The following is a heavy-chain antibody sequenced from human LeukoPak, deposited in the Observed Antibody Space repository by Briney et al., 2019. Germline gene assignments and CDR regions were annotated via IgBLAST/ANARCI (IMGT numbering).Heavy chain of an antibody. D-gene: IGHD6-6*01. Sequence: SETLSLTCTVSGGSISSSSYNWGWIRQPPGKGLEWIGSIYYSGSTYYNPSLKSRVTISVDTSKNQFSLKLSSVTAADTAVYYCARPSTKYSSSSGYFQHWGQGTLVTVSS. CDR3: ARPSTKYSSSSGYFQH. CDR1: GGSISSSSYN. V-gene: IGHV4-39*01. J-gene: IGHJ1*01. CDR2: IYYSGST.